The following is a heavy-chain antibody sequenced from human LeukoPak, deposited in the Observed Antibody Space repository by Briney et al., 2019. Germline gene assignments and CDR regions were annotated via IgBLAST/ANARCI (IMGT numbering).Heavy chain of an antibody. CDR1: GGSCDDYY. J-gene: IGHJ5*02. V-gene: IGHV4-34*01. D-gene: IGHD5-24*01. CDR2: IHPHGIF. Sequence: ASETLSLTCDVSGGSCDDYYCSWIRQPRGKGLEWIGEIHPHGIFYYNSSLMSRVTISIDTSKSQFSLRLTSVTAADAAFYYCARGRDRSKAGDLWGQGILVTVSS. CDR3: ARGRDRSKAGDL.